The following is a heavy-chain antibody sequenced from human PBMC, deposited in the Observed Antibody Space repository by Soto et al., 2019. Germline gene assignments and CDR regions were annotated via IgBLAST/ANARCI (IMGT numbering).Heavy chain of an antibody. D-gene: IGHD5-12*01. CDR3: AKEATFKLHGTRPNFYDFDY. Sequence: EVHLLESGGGLVQPGGSLRLSCAASGFTFSSYGMSWVRQAPGKGLEWVSAICGSGGSTYYADSVKGRFTISRDNSKNTLYLQMNSLRAEDTAVYYCAKEATFKLHGTRPNFYDFDYWGQGTLVTVAS. V-gene: IGHV3-23*01. CDR1: GFTFSSYG. J-gene: IGHJ4*02. CDR2: ICGSGGST.